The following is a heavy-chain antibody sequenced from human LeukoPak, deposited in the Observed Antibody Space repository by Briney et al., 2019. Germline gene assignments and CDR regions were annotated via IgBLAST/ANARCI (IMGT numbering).Heavy chain of an antibody. D-gene: IGHD4-17*01. J-gene: IGHJ3*02. CDR3: ARDIRTVLGAFDI. CDR1: GFTFSSYS. Sequence: PGGSLRLSCAASGFTFSSYSMNWVRQAPGKGLEWVSSISSSSSYIYYADSVKGRFTISRDNAKNSLYLQMNSLRAEDTAVYYCARDIRTVLGAFDIWGQGTMVTVSS. V-gene: IGHV3-21*01. CDR2: ISSSSSYI.